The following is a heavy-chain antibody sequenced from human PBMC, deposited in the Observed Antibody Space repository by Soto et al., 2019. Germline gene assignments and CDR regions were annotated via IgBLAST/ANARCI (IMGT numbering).Heavy chain of an antibody. J-gene: IGHJ4*02. CDR3: VRRPDGGYYFDY. D-gene: IGHD3-22*01. V-gene: IGHV5-51*01. CDR2: IYPYDSET. Sequence: GESLKISGKGSGYSFTHYWIGWVLQMPGKGLEWMGLIYPYDSETRYSPSFQGQVTMSVDKSISTAYLQWSSLKASDTAMYYCVRRPDGGYYFDYWGQGTLVTVSS. CDR1: GYSFTHYW.